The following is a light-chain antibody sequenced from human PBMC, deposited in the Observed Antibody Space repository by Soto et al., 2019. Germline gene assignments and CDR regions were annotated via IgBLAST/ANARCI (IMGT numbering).Light chain of an antibody. CDR1: NIGSKS. Sequence: SYKLTQPPSVSVAPGQTAKITCGGNNIGSKSVHWYKQKAGQAPVLVVHDDSDRPSGIPERFSGSNSANTATLTISRVEAGDEADYYCQVWESSSDQVVFAGGTKLTVL. J-gene: IGLJ2*01. V-gene: IGLV3-21*02. CDR2: DDS. CDR3: QVWESSSDQVV.